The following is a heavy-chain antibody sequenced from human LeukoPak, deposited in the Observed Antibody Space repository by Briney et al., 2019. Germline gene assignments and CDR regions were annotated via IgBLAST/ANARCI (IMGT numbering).Heavy chain of an antibody. J-gene: IGHJ4*02. CDR1: GGSISSSNW. D-gene: IGHD1-14*01. Sequence: SETLSLTCAVSGGSISSSNWWGWVRQPPGKGLEWIGEIYHSGSTNYNPSLKSRVTISVDKSKNQFSLKLSSVTAADTANYFCARAGIPWNPADCWGQGTLVIVSS. V-gene: IGHV4-4*02. CDR2: IYHSGST. CDR3: ARAGIPWNPADC.